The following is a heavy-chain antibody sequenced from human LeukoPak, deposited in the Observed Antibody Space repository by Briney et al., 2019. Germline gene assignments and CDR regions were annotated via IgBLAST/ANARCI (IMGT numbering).Heavy chain of an antibody. CDR2: IYYSGST. V-gene: IGHV4-31*03. Sequence: SETLSLTCTVSGGSISSGGYYWSWIRQHPGKGLEWIGYIYYSGSTYYNPSLKSRVTISVDTSKNQFSLKLSSVTAADTAVYYCARGGWEPSVGIDYWGQGTLVTVSS. CDR1: GGSISSGGYY. D-gene: IGHD1-26*01. CDR3: ARGGWEPSVGIDY. J-gene: IGHJ4*02.